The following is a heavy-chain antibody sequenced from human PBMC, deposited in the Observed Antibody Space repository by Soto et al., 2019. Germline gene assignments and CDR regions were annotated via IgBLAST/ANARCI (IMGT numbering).Heavy chain of an antibody. V-gene: IGHV3-7*01. CDR2: INDDGSER. Sequence: EAQLVESGGGLVQPGGSLRLSCEASGFMFGVYWMSWVRQASGKGLEWVANINDDGSERNYVDCVKGRFTISRDTPNNLLFLQMNSLRDEDTAVYYCAREFYGYYTYGPGDYWGQGTLVAVSS. CDR1: GFMFGVYW. J-gene: IGHJ4*02. D-gene: IGHD3-3*01. CDR3: AREFYGYYTYGPGDY.